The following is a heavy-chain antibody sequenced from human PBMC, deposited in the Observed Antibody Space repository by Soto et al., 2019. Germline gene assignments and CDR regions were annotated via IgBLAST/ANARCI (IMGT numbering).Heavy chain of an antibody. D-gene: IGHD2-2*03. CDR3: ARVDKAASGAFDI. J-gene: IGHJ3*02. Sequence: SSETLSLTCAVSGGSISSGGYSWSWIRQPPGKGLEWIGYIYHSGSTYYNPSLKSRVTISVDRSKNQFSLKLSSVTAADTAVYYCARVDKAASGAFDIWGQGTMVTVSS. CDR1: GGSISSGGYS. V-gene: IGHV4-30-2*01. CDR2: IYHSGST.